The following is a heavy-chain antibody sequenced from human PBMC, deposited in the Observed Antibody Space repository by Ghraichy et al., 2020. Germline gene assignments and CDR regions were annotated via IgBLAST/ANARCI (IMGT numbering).Heavy chain of an antibody. J-gene: IGHJ4*02. D-gene: IGHD2-21*02. V-gene: IGHV3-23*01. CDR1: GLTLSTYA. Sequence: GGSLRLSCAASGLTLSTYAMSWVRQAPGKGLEWVSTIGSGGTTYYADSVKGRFTISRDNSKNTLYLQMSSLRAEDTAVYYCAKRFSGTAFDYWGQGTLVTVSS. CDR3: AKRFSGTAFDY. CDR2: IGSGGTT.